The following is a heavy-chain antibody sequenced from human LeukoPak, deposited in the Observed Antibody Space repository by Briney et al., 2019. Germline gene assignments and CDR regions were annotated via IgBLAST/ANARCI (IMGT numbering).Heavy chain of an antibody. Sequence: SVKVSCKASGGTFSSYAISWVRQAPGQGLEWMVRIIPIFGTANYAQKFQGRVTITTDESTSTAYMELSSLRSEDTAVYYCARALSGYSYGYDYWGQGTLVTVSS. CDR3: ARALSGYSYGYDY. J-gene: IGHJ4*02. D-gene: IGHD5-18*01. V-gene: IGHV1-69*05. CDR2: IIPIFGTA. CDR1: GGTFSSYA.